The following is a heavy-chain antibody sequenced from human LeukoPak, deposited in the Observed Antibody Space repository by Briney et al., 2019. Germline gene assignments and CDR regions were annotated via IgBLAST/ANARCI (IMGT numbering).Heavy chain of an antibody. CDR3: ARGTYDILTGKRFWRFPDFDY. Sequence: SETLSLTCAVYGGSFSGYYWSWIRQPPGKGLEWIGEINHSGSTNYNPPLKSRVTISVDTSKNQFSLKLSSVTAADTAVYYCARGTYDILTGKRFWRFPDFDYWGQGTLVTVSS. V-gene: IGHV4-34*01. J-gene: IGHJ4*02. D-gene: IGHD3-9*01. CDR1: GGSFSGYY. CDR2: INHSGST.